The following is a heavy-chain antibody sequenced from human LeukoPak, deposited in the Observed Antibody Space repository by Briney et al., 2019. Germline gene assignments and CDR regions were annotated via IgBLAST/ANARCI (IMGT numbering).Heavy chain of an antibody. J-gene: IGHJ3*02. D-gene: IGHD6-19*01. CDR1: GFTFSSYS. V-gene: IGHV3-21*01. Sequence: GGSLRLSCAASGFTFSSYSMNWVRQAPGQGLERVSSISSSSSYIYYADSVKGRFTISRDNAKNSLYLQMNCLRAEDTAVHYCAREPPAIAVAGTSAFDIGGQGTMVTVSS. CDR2: ISSSSSYI. CDR3: AREPPAIAVAGTSAFDI.